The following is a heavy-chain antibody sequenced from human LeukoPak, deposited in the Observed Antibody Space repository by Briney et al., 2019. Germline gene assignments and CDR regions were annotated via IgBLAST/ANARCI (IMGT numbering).Heavy chain of an antibody. Sequence: PSEALSLTCPVSGGSLSSYYWSWIRPPPARGLEGIGYIYYSGSTNYNPSLTSRATISINTPKNQLSLTLTSLTATDTAVYYFARHSPPGVPYYFDYWGEGNLFTVSS. D-gene: IGHD2-8*01. CDR1: GGSLSSYY. CDR3: ARHSPPGVPYYFDY. J-gene: IGHJ4*02. V-gene: IGHV4-59*08. CDR2: IYYSGST.